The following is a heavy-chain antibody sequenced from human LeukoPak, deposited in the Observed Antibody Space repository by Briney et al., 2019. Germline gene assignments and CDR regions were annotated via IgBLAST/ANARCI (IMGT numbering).Heavy chain of an antibody. D-gene: IGHD6-19*01. V-gene: IGHV4-39*01. CDR2: IFYSGST. J-gene: IGHJ4*02. CDR3: ARPSGSGWTPYDY. Sequence: PSETLSLTCSVSGGFISSSSYYWGWIRQPPGKGLEWIGSIFYSGSTYYNLSLKSRVTISVDTSKNQFSLKLNSVTAADTAVYYCARPSGSGWTPYDYWGQGTLVTVSS. CDR1: GGFISSSSYY.